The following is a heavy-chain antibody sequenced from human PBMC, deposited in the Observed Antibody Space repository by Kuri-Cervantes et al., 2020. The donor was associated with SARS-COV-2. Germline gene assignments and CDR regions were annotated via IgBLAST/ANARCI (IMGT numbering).Heavy chain of an antibody. D-gene: IGHD5-18*01. J-gene: IGHJ6*03. CDR3: ARGGNSYGYPAGYYMDV. CDR2: INHSGST. Sequence: SETLSLTCAVYGGSFSGYYWSWIRQPPGKGLEWIGEINHSGSTNYNPSLKSRVTISVDTSKNQFSLKLSSVTAADTAVYYCARGGNSYGYPAGYYMDVWGKGTTVTVSS. CDR1: GGSFSGYY. V-gene: IGHV4-34*01.